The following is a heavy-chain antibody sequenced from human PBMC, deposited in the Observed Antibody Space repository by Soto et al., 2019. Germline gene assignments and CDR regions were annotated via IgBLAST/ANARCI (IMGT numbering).Heavy chain of an antibody. J-gene: IGHJ4*02. CDR3: AKGGRQWLVTSDFNY. V-gene: IGHV3-30*18. CDR1: GFTFSDYA. Sequence: VQLVESGGGVVQPGRSLRLSCAASGFTFSDYAMHWVRQAPGKGLEWVAVVSHDGRNTHYADSVKGRFTIPRDSSKNTVSLEITSLRAEDTAVYYCAKGGRQWLVTSDFNYWGQGALVTVSS. D-gene: IGHD6-19*01. CDR2: VSHDGRNT.